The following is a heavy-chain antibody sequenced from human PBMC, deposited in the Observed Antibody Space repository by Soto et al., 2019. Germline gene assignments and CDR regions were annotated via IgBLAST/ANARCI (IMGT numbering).Heavy chain of an antibody. CDR3: ANSDDFWSGYDQPYYYYYDGMDV. V-gene: IGHV4-4*02. CDR1: GGSISSSNW. CDR2: IYHSGST. Sequence: QVQLQESGPGLVKPSGTLSLTCAVSGGSISSSNWWSWVRQPPGKGLDWIGEIYHSGSTNYNPSLKGRVTISVDKSKNQCSLTLSSVTAADTAVYYCANSDDFWSGYDQPYYYYYDGMDVWGQGTTVTVSS. J-gene: IGHJ6*02. D-gene: IGHD3-3*01.